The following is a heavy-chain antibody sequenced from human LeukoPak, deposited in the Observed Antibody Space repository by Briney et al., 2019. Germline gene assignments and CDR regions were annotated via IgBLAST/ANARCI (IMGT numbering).Heavy chain of an antibody. V-gene: IGHV1-46*01. D-gene: IGHD3-9*01. J-gene: IGHJ4*02. CDR3: ARDGYILTGYLDY. CDR1: GYTFTGYY. CDR2: INPSGGST. Sequence: GASVKVSCKASGYTFTGYYIHWVRQAPGQGLEWMGRINPSGGSTSYAQKFQGRVTMTRDTSTSTVYMELSSLRSEDTAVYYCARDGYILTGYLDYWGQGTLVTVSS.